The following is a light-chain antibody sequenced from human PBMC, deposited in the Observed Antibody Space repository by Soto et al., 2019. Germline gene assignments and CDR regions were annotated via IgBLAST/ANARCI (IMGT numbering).Light chain of an antibody. CDR3: QQYTT. CDR1: RGIGNA. CDR2: KAS. V-gene: IGKV1-5*03. J-gene: IGKJ5*01. Sequence: DIQMTQSPSSLSASVGDRVTITCRPSRGIGNALAWYQQKPGTVPKLLIYKASSLESGVPSRFSGSGSGTEFTLTISSLQPDDFATYYCQQYTTFGQGTRLEIK.